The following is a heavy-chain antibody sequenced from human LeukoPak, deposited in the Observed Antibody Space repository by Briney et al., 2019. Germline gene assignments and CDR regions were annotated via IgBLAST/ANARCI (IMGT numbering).Heavy chain of an antibody. J-gene: IGHJ6*04. CDR2: IPYDGSNK. CDR3: ARDLRLYYYYYGMDV. V-gene: IGHV3-30*04. D-gene: IGHD3-3*01. CDR1: GFTFSSYA. Sequence: GGSLRLSCAASGFTFSSYAMHGVRQAPGKGLEWVAVIPYDGSNKFYADSVKGRFTISRDNSENTLYLQINSLRAEDTAVYYCARDLRLYYYYYGMDVWGKGTTVTVSS.